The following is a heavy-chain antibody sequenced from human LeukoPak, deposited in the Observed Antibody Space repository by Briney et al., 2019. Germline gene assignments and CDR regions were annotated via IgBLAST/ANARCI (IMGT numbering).Heavy chain of an antibody. CDR3: ARGVCSGGSCYSEWNY. CDR1: GGSISGINYY. J-gene: IGHJ4*02. D-gene: IGHD2-15*01. Sequence: PSETLSLTCTVSGGSISGINYYWTWIRQPAGKGLEWIGRIYTTGSSNYNPSLKSRVTISVDTSNNQFSLRLSSVTAADTAVYYCARGVCSGGSCYSEWNYWGQGTLVTVSS. CDR2: IYTTGSS. V-gene: IGHV4-61*02.